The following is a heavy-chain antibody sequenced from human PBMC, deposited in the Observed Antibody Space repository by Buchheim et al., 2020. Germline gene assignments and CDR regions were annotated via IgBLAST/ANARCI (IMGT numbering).Heavy chain of an antibody. V-gene: IGHV3-30*03. CDR2: ISYDGSNK. CDR3: ARVPWGKQLWLPLDY. CDR1: GFTFSSYG. D-gene: IGHD5-18*01. Sequence: QVQLVESGGGVVQPGRSLRLSCAASGFTFSSYGMHWVRQAPGKGLEWVAVISYDGSNKYYADSVKGRFTISRDNSKNTLYLQMNSLRAEDTAVYYCARVPWGKQLWLPLDYWGQGTL. J-gene: IGHJ4*02.